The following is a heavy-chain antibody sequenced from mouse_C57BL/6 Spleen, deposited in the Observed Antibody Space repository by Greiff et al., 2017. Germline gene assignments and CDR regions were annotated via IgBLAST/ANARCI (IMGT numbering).Heavy chain of an antibody. J-gene: IGHJ4*01. V-gene: IGHV8-8*01. CDR1: GFSLSTFGMG. CDR3: ARIAVTTVVSPYYYAMDY. CDR2: IWWDDDK. D-gene: IGHD1-1*01. Sequence: QVQLKESGSGILQPSQTLSLSCSFSGFSLSTFGMGVGWIRQPSGKGLGWLVHIWWDDDKYYHPALKSRLTISKDTSKNHVFLKSAKVDTADTATYYFARIAVTTVVSPYYYAMDYWGQGTSVTVSS.